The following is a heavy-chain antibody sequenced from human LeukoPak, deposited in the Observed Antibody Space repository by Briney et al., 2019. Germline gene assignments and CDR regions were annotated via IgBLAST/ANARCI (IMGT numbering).Heavy chain of an antibody. V-gene: IGHV4-59*01. Sequence: PSETLSLTCTVSGGSISSYYWSWIRQPPGKGLEWIGYIYHRGSASYNPSLKSRVTISVDTSKNQFSLKLTSVTAADTAVYYCARDRELGYWGQGTLVTVSS. J-gene: IGHJ4*02. CDR2: IYHRGSA. D-gene: IGHD3-10*01. CDR3: ARDRELGY. CDR1: GGSISSYY.